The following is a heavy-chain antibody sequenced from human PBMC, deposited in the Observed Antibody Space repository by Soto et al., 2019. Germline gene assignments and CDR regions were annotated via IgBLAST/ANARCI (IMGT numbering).Heavy chain of an antibody. V-gene: IGHV3-30*18. CDR2: ISYDGSNK. CDR3: AKGKGSSSWWVGYYYYRMDV. CDR1: GFTFSSYG. Sequence: GGSLRLSCAASGFTFSSYGMHWVRQAPGKGLEWVAVISYDGSNKYYADSVKGRFTISRDNSKNTLYLQMNSLRAEDTAVYYCAKGKGSSSWWVGYYYYRMDVWGQGTTVTVSS. J-gene: IGHJ6*02. D-gene: IGHD6-13*01.